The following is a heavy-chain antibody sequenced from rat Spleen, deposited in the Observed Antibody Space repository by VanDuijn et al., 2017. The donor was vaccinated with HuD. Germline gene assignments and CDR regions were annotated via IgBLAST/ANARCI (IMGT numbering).Heavy chain of an antibody. Sequence: EVQVVESGGGLVQPGRSMKLSCAASGFTFSSFPMAWVRQAPTKGLEWVATISTSGGSTYYRDSVKGRFTISRDNAKSTLYLQMGSLRSEDTATYYCVNTYYGYWFGYWGQGTLVTVSS. J-gene: IGHJ3*01. CDR2: ISTSGGST. D-gene: IGHD1-9*01. CDR1: GFTFSSFP. CDR3: VNTYYGYWFGY. V-gene: IGHV5-46*01.